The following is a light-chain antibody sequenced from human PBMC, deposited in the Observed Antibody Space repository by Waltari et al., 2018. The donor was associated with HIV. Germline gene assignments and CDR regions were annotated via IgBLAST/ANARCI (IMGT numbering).Light chain of an antibody. CDR2: GNN. CDR1: SSNIRAAYH. V-gene: IGLV1-40*01. Sequence: QSVLTQPPSLSGAPGQRVTISCTGSSSNIRAAYHVPWYQHLPGTAPKLLIYGNNNRPSGVPDRFSGSKSGTSASLAITGLQAEDEADYYCQSYDSSLRGYVFGTGTKVTVL. CDR3: QSYDSSLRGYV. J-gene: IGLJ1*01.